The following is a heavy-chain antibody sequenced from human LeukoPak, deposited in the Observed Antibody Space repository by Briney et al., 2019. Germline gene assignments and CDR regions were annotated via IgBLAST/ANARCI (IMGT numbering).Heavy chain of an antibody. J-gene: IGHJ4*02. CDR3: TRQRPQTGTFDY. V-gene: IGHV3-73*01. D-gene: IGHD3-9*01. CDR2: VRDRANSYAT. CDR1: GFSFSDSP. Sequence: GGSLRLFCTASGFSFSDSPVHGVRHASGKGLEWVGRVRDRANSYATGYAASVEGRFTISRDDSENTAYLQMNSLIIGDTAVYYCTRQRPQTGTFDYWGQGVLVTVSS.